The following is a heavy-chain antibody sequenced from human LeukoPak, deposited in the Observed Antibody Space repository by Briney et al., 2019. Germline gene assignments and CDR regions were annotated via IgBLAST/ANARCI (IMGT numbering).Heavy chain of an antibody. CDR1: GFTVSSNY. Sequence: GGSLRLSCAASGFTVSSNYMSWVRQVPGKGLEWVVNINEGGNEKNYVDSVKGRFTASRDNAQNSLYLQMNSLRVEDTAVYYCARHPNSNWDYWGQGTLVTVSS. CDR3: ARHPNSNWDY. V-gene: IGHV3-7*03. J-gene: IGHJ4*02. D-gene: IGHD6-13*01. CDR2: INEGGNEK.